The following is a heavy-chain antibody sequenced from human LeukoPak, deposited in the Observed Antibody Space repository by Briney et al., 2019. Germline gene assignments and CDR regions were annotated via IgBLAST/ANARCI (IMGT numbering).Heavy chain of an antibody. D-gene: IGHD4-17*01. Sequence: GASVKVSCKASGGTFSSYAISWVRQAPGQGLEWMGRIIPTLGIANYAQKFQGRVTITADKSTSTAYMELSSLRSEDTAVYYCARGGYGGNPFDYWGQGTLVTVSS. V-gene: IGHV1-69*04. CDR1: GGTFSSYA. J-gene: IGHJ4*02. CDR2: IIPTLGIA. CDR3: ARGGYGGNPFDY.